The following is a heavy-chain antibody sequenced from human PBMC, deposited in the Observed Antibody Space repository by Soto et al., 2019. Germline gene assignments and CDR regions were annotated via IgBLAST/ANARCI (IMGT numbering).Heavy chain of an antibody. CDR1: GFTFNKHW. CDR2: INGDGSTT. CDR3: ARGRDVSGCYCPGDF. J-gene: IGHJ4*02. V-gene: IGHV3-74*01. Sequence: EVQLVESGGGLVQPGGSLRLSCAASGFTFNKHWMHWVRQVPGKGLVWVSRINGDGSTTSYADSVKGRFTISRDNAKNTLYLQMNGLRAEDTAVYHCARGRDVSGCYCPGDFWGQGTLVTVSS. D-gene: IGHD3-10*01.